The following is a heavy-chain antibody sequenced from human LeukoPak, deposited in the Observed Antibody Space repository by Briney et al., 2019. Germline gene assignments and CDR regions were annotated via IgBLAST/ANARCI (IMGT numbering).Heavy chain of an antibody. D-gene: IGHD1-26*01. J-gene: IGHJ6*03. CDR1: GYTFTGYY. CDR3: ARARGGSSRYYYYYMDV. Sequence: ASVKVSCKASGYTFTGYYMHWVRQAPGQGLEWMGWINPSSGGTNYAQKLQGRVTMTTDTSTSTAFMELRSLRSDDTAVYYCARARGGSSRYYYYYMDVWGKGTTVTISS. V-gene: IGHV1-2*02. CDR2: INPSSGGT.